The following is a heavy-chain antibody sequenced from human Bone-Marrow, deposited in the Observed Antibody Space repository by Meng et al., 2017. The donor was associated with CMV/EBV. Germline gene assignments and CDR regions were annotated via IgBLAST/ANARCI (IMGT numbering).Heavy chain of an antibody. V-gene: IGHV4-59*01. D-gene: IGHD3-3*01. CDR3: ARYYDFWSGYSYGMDV. CDR1: GGSISSYY. CDR2: IYYSGST. Sequence: SETLSLTCTVSGGSISSYYWSWIRQPPGKGLEWIGYIYYSGSTNYNPSLKSRVTISVDTSKNQFSLKLSSVTAADTAAYYCARYYDFWSGYSYGMDVWGQGTTVTVSS. J-gene: IGHJ6*02.